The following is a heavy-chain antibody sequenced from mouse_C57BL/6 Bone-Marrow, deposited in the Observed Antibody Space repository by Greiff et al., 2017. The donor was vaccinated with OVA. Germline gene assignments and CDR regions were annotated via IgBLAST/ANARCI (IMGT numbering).Heavy chain of an antibody. CDR2: IDPEDGEN. J-gene: IGHJ1*03. CDR3: ASLWPWYFDV. V-gene: IGHV14-2*01. CDR1: GFNIKDYY. D-gene: IGHD1-1*02. Sequence: VQLQQSGAELVKPGASVKLSCTASGFNIKDYYMHWVKQRTEQGLEWIGRIDPEDGENKYAPKFQGKATITADTSSSTAYLQLSSLTSEDTAVYYCASLWPWYFDVWGTGTTVTVSS.